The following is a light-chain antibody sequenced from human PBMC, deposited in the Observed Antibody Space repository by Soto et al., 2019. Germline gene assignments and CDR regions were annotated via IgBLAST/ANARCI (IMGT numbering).Light chain of an antibody. CDR3: AAWDDSLSGVV. V-gene: IGLV1-44*01. CDR2: SNN. Sequence: QSVLTQPPSASGTPGQRVTISCSGSSSNIGSNTVNWYQQLPGTAPKLLIYSNNQRPSGVPDRFSGSKSGTSASLAISGLQSEDEADDYCAAWDDSLSGVVFGGGTKVTVL. CDR1: SSNIGSNT. J-gene: IGLJ2*01.